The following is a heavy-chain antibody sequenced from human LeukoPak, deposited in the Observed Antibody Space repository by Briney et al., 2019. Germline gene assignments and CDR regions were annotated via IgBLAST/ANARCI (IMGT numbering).Heavy chain of an antibody. J-gene: IGHJ4*02. CDR2: INHSGST. Sequence: SETLSLTCAVYGGSFSGYYWSWIRQPPGKGLGWIGEINHSGSTNYNPSLKSRVTISVDTSKNQFSLKLSSVTAADTAVYYCARAGLYMTTVTRIFDYWGQGTLVTVSS. V-gene: IGHV4-34*01. CDR3: ARAGLYMTTVTRIFDY. D-gene: IGHD4-17*01. CDR1: GGSFSGYY.